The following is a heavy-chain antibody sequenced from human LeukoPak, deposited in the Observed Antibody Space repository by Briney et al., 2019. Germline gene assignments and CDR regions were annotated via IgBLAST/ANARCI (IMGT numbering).Heavy chain of an antibody. CDR2: IYSGGST. CDR1: GFTVSSNY. CDR3: ARGRSEELAFDI. J-gene: IGHJ3*02. V-gene: IGHV3-53*01. D-gene: IGHD1-7*01. Sequence: GGSLRLPCAASGFTVSSNYMSWVRQAPGKGLEWVSVIYSGGSTYYADSVKGRFTISRDNPKNTLYLQMNSLRAEDTALYYCARGRSEELAFDIWGQGTMVTVSS.